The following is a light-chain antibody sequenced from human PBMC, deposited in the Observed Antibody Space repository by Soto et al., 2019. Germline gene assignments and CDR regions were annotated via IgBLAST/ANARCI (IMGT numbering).Light chain of an antibody. CDR1: QSVSSY. Sequence: EIVLTQSPATLSLSPGERATLPCRASQSVSSYLAWYQQKPGQAPRLLIYDASNRATGIPARFSGSGSGTDFTLTISSLEPEDFAVYYCQQRSNWLGQGTRLEIK. V-gene: IGKV3-11*01. J-gene: IGKJ5*01. CDR2: DAS. CDR3: QQRSNW.